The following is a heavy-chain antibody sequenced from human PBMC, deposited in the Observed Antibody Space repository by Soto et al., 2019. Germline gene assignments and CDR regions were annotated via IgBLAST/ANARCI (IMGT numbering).Heavy chain of an antibody. Sequence: GGSLRLSCAASGFSFSDYAMSWVRQAPGKGLEWVSVISESGGSTHYADPVRGRFTVSRDNSKNSLSLRMNSLRDEDTAVYFCAKRSQYSSGWYSPIFDYWGQGALVTVSS. J-gene: IGHJ4*02. CDR1: GFSFSDYA. CDR3: AKRSQYSSGWYSPIFDY. V-gene: IGHV3-23*01. D-gene: IGHD6-13*01. CDR2: ISESGGST.